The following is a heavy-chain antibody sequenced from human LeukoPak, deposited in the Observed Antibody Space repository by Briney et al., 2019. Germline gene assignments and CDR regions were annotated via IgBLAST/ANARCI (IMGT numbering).Heavy chain of an antibody. Sequence: SGPALVNPPQTLTLTCTFSGFSLRTRGMCVRWIRQPPGKALEWLSRIDCAHDKYYSTSLKTRLTISKDTSKNQVVLTMTNMDPVDTATYYCARIRVEYCSSTSCYFYFDYWGQGTLVTVSS. CDR2: IDCAHDK. J-gene: IGHJ4*02. CDR1: GFSLRTRGMC. CDR3: ARIRVEYCSSTSCYFYFDY. D-gene: IGHD2-2*01. V-gene: IGHV2-70*11.